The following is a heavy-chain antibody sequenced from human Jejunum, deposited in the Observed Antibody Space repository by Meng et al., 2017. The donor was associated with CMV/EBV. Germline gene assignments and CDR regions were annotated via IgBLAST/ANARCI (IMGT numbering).Heavy chain of an antibody. CDR1: GNTFTSHI. Sequence: SGNTFTSHISHWVRQAPGQGLEWMGLINPGGGSATSAQKFQGRVTLTGDTSTSTVYLELSSLRSDDTAIYYCTRGGMYSIRFYFDQWGQGSLVTVSS. CDR3: TRGGMYSIRFYFDQ. D-gene: IGHD3-16*01. CDR2: INPGGGSA. J-gene: IGHJ4*02. V-gene: IGHV1-46*01.